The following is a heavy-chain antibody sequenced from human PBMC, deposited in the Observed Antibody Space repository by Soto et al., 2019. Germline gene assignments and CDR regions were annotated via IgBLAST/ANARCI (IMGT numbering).Heavy chain of an antibody. Sequence: EASVKVSCKASGGTFSSYAISWVRQAPGQGLEWMGGIIPIFGTANYAQKFQGRVTITADESTSTAYMELSSLRSEDTAVYYCARDERYSSGFYWFDPWGQGTLVTVS. J-gene: IGHJ5*02. CDR3: ARDERYSSGFYWFDP. D-gene: IGHD6-19*01. CDR1: GGTFSSYA. CDR2: IIPIFGTA. V-gene: IGHV1-69*13.